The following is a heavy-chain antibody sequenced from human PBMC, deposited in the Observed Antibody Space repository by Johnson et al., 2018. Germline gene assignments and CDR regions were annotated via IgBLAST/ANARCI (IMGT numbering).Heavy chain of an antibody. Sequence: QVQLVQSGGGVVQPGRSLRLSCAASGFTFSSYGMHWVRQAPGKGLEWVAVISYDGSNKYYADSVKGRFTISRDNSKNTLYLQMNSLRAEDTAGYYCAKDGYYYYDSSGYRNEYFQHWGQGTLVTVSS. V-gene: IGHV3-30*18. J-gene: IGHJ1*01. CDR3: AKDGYYYYDSSGYRNEYFQH. CDR2: ISYDGSNK. D-gene: IGHD3-22*01. CDR1: GFTFSSYG.